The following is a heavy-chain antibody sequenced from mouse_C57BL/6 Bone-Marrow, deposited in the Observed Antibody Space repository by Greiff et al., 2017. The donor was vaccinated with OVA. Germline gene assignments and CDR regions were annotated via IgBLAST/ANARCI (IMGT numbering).Heavy chain of an antibody. D-gene: IGHD1-1*01. Sequence: QVQLKQSGAELARPGASVKLSKASGYTFTSYGISWVKQRTGQGLEWIGEIYPRSGNTYYNEKFKGKATLTADKSSSTAYMELRSLTSEDSAVYFCARRGYYYGSRGAMDYWGQGTSVTVSS. CDR1: GYTFTSYG. CDR3: ARRGYYYGSRGAMDY. J-gene: IGHJ4*01. CDR2: IYPRSGNT. V-gene: IGHV1-81*01.